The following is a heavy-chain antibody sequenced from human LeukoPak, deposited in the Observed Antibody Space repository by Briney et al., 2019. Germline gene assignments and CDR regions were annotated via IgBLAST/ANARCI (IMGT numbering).Heavy chain of an antibody. CDR3: ARVYYTSSYDYWYFDL. CDR2: IYYSGST. Sequence: SETLSLACTVSGGYIRSYYWSWIRQPPGKGLEWIGYIYYSGSTNYNPSLKSRVTISVDTSKKQLSLKLSSVTAADTAVYYCARVYYTSSYDYWYFDLWGRGTLVTVSS. V-gene: IGHV4-59*01. J-gene: IGHJ2*01. CDR1: GGYIRSYY. D-gene: IGHD6-13*01.